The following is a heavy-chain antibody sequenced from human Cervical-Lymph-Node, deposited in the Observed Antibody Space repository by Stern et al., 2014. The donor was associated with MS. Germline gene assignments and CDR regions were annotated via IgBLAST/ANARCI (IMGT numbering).Heavy chain of an antibody. CDR2: ISAYSGNT. V-gene: IGHV1-18*01. CDR1: GYTFTNYG. D-gene: IGHD6-6*01. Sequence: QVQLVQSGADVKKPGASVKVSCKASGYTFTNYGITWVRQAPGQGLEWVGWISAYSGNTNYAQNLQGRVSMTTDTSTRTAYMELRSLRSDDTAVYYCARDVYSSSSRADYWGQGTLVTVSS. J-gene: IGHJ4*02. CDR3: ARDVYSSSSRADY.